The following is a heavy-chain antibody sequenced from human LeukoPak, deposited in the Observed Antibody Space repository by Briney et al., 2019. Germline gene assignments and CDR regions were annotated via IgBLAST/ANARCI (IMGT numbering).Heavy chain of an antibody. CDR1: GGSISSYY. V-gene: IGHV4-59*01. CDR3: ARVMITFGGVNLGVIPWYYFDY. D-gene: IGHD3-16*01. CDR2: IYYSGST. J-gene: IGHJ4*02. Sequence: SETLSLTCTVSGGSISSYYWSWIRQPPGKGLEWIGYIYYSGSTNYNPSLKSRVTISVDTSKNQFSLKLSSVTAADTAVYYCARVMITFGGVNLGVIPWYYFDYWGQGTLVTVSS.